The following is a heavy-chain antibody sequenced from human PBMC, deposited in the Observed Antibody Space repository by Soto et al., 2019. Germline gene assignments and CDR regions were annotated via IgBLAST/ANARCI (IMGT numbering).Heavy chain of an antibody. CDR2: ISYDGSNK. D-gene: IGHD5-12*01. V-gene: IGHV3-30-3*01. CDR1: GFTFSSYA. J-gene: IGHJ6*02. CDR3: AREEWLRLNDWYYYYYGMDV. Sequence: GGSLRLSCAASGFTFSSYAMHWVRQAPGKGLEWVAVISYDGSNKYYADSVKGRFTISRDNSKNTLYLQMNSLRAEDTAVYYCAREEWLRLNDWYYYYYGMDVWGQGTTVTVSS.